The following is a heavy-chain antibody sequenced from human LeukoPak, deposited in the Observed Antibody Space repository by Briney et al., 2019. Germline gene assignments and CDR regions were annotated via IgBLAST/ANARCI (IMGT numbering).Heavy chain of an antibody. CDR3: ARGLSHGY. Sequence: NSGGSLRLSCAASGFTFSSYSMNWVRQAPGKGLEWVSSINTGSNYIYYGDAMKGRFTISRDNAKNSLYLQMNSLRAEDTAVYYCARGLSHGYWGQGTLVTVSS. CDR2: INTGSNYI. J-gene: IGHJ4*02. V-gene: IGHV3-21*01. CDR1: GFTFSSYS.